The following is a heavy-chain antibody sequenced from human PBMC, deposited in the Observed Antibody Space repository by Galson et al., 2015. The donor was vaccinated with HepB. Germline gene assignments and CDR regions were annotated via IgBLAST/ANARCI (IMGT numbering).Heavy chain of an antibody. V-gene: IGHV1-69*13. D-gene: IGHD4-11*01. Sequence: SVKVSCKASGGTFSSYAISWVRQAPGQGLEWMGGIIPIFGTANYAQKFQGRVTITADESTSTAYMELSSLRSEDTAVYYCARGGTTVTTPSDYYYYMDVWGKGTTVTVSS. J-gene: IGHJ6*03. CDR3: ARGGTTVTTPSDYYYYMDV. CDR2: IIPIFGTA. CDR1: GGTFSSYA.